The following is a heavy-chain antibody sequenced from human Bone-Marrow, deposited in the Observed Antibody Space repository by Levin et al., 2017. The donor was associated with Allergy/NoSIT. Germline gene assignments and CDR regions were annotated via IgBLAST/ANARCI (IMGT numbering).Heavy chain of an antibody. D-gene: IGHD3-16*01. Sequence: GESLKISCAASGFIFSTFAMSWVRQAPGKGLEWVSAISGSGSTTYYADSVKGRFTISRDNSKNTLYLQMNSLTAEDTGVYFCAQDRHVAVSLFHIWGQGTTVIVSS. CDR1: GFIFSTFA. V-gene: IGHV3-23*01. CDR3: AQDRHVAVSLFHI. CDR2: ISGSGSTT. J-gene: IGHJ3*02.